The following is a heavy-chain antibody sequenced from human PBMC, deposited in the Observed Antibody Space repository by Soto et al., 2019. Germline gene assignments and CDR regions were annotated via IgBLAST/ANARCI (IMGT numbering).Heavy chain of an antibody. J-gene: IGHJ4*02. V-gene: IGHV4-39*01. Sequence: SETLSLTCTVSGDSISSVAHYWAWVRQPPGKGLEWIGSLYYTGSTYYNPSLKSRAAISIDTSKNQFSLKLSSVTAADTAVYYCASQGRDDYNYVNYFDCWGQGTLVTVSS. CDR1: GDSISSVAHY. CDR3: ASQGRDDYNYVNYFDC. CDR2: LYYTGST. D-gene: IGHD4-4*01.